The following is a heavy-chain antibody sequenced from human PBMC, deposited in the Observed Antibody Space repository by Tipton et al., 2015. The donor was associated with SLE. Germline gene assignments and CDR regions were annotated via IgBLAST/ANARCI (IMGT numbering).Heavy chain of an antibody. D-gene: IGHD5-12*01. CDR2: ISGSGGST. J-gene: IGHJ6*02. Sequence: GSLRLSCAASGITVSSNYMSWVRQAPGKGLEWVSAISGSGGSTYYADSVKGRFTISRDNYKNALYLQMNSLRAEDTAVYYCAKAWLVATTGGGYYYYGLDVWGQGTTVTVSS. V-gene: IGHV3-23*01. CDR1: GITVSSNY. CDR3: AKAWLVATTGGGYYYYGLDV.